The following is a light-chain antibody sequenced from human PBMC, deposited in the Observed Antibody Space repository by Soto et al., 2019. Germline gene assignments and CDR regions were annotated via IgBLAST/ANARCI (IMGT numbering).Light chain of an antibody. CDR2: GAS. CDR3: QQYGSSTLT. Sequence: EVVLTQSPATLSLSPGERATLSCRASQSVFGTYLAWYQQKPGQAPRLLIYGASRRATGVPDRFSGSGSGTDFNLTISRLETEDFAVYACQQYGSSTLTFGGGTKVDIK. V-gene: IGKV3-20*01. CDR1: QSVFGTY. J-gene: IGKJ4*01.